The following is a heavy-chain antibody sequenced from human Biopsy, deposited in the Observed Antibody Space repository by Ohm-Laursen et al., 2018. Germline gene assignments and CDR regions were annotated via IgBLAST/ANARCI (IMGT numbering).Heavy chain of an antibody. CDR3: ARGGGYNWNNGWFDP. CDR1: GFTFNRSA. D-gene: IGHD1/OR15-1a*01. J-gene: IGHJ5*02. Sequence: SSVKVSCKTSGFTFNRSAMQWVRQARGQRLEWIGWIVVGSGNTNYAQKFQERVTITRDMSTSTAYMELSSLRSEDTAVYYCARGGGYNWNNGWFDPWGQGTLVTVSS. CDR2: IVVGSGNT. V-gene: IGHV1-58*02.